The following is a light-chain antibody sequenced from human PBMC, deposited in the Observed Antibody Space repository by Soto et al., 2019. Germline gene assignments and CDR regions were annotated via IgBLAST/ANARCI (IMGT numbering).Light chain of an antibody. CDR2: DAS. J-gene: IGKJ1*01. V-gene: IGKV1-5*01. CDR1: QSISSW. Sequence: DIQMTQSPSTLSASVGDRVTITCRASQSISSWLAWYQQKPGKVPKLLIYDASSLESGVPSRLSGSGSGTEFTLTISSLQPDDVATYYCQQYNSYPRTFGQGTQVEIK. CDR3: QQYNSYPRT.